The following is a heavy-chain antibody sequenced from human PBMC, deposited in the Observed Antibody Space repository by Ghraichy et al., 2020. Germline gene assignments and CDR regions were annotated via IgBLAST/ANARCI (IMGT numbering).Heavy chain of an antibody. CDR2: ISWDVHST. CDR1: GFTFDDYN. Sequence: LSLTCAASGFTFDDYNMYWVRQAPGKGLQWVSLISWDVHSTYYADSMKGRFTISRDNSKNSLYLRMNSLTTEDTAFYYCAKAHKAAYSYGILDYWGQGTLVTVSS. J-gene: IGHJ4*02. D-gene: IGHD5-18*01. V-gene: IGHV3-43*01. CDR3: AKAHKAAYSYGILDY.